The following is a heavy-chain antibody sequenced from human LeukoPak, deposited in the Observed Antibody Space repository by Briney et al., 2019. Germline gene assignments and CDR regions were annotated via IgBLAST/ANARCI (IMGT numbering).Heavy chain of an antibody. Sequence: ASVKVSCKASGYTFTGYYMHWVRQAPGQGLEWMGWVNPNSGGTNFAQKFQGRVTMTRDTSISTAYMELSRLRSDDTAVYFCARDREYRSSSYPLDYWGREPWSPSPQ. J-gene: IGHJ4*02. CDR2: VNPNSGGT. CDR1: GYTFTGYY. V-gene: IGHV1-2*02. CDR3: ARDREYRSSSYPLDY. D-gene: IGHD6-6*01.